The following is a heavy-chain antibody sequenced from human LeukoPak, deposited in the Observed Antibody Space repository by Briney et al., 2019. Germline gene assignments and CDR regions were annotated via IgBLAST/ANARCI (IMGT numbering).Heavy chain of an antibody. CDR1: GFTVSSNY. D-gene: IGHD3-9*01. CDR3: ARDFDYDILTGYYAGFSDY. Sequence: GGSLRLSCAASGFTVSSNYMSWVRQAPGKGLEWVSVIYSGGSTYYADSVKGRFTISRDNSKNTLYLQMNSLRAEDTAVYYCARDFDYDILTGYYAGFSDYWGQGTLVTVSS. V-gene: IGHV3-53*01. CDR2: IYSGGST. J-gene: IGHJ4*02.